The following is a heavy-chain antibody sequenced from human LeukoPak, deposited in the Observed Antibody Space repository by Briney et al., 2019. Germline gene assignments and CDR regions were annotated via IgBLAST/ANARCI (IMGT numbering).Heavy chain of an antibody. CDR2: IRAGGST. J-gene: IGHJ4*02. Sequence: PGGSLRLSCAASGFTFSHACMSWVRQPPGKGLEWVARIRAGGSTDYAAPVKGRFTISRDDSINTLSLQMDSLKTGDTAVYYCAADVPSPLAQIDYWGQGTPVTVSS. CDR1: GFTFSHAC. CDR3: AADVPSPLAQIDY. D-gene: IGHD1-14*01. V-gene: IGHV3-15*01.